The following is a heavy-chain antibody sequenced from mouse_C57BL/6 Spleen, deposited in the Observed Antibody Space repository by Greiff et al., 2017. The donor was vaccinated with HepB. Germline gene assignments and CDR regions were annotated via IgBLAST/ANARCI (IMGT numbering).Heavy chain of an antibody. V-gene: IGHV1-64*01. CDR2: IHPNSGST. D-gene: IGHD6-1*01. CDR1: GYTFTGYW. J-gene: IGHJ3*01. CDR3: GRVGAGFAY. Sequence: QVQLQQPGAELVKPGASVKLSCKASGYTFTGYWMHWVKQRPGQGLEWIGMIHPNSGSTNYNEKFKSKATLTVDKSSSTAYMQLSSLTSEDSAVYYCGRVGAGFAYWGQGTLVTVSA.